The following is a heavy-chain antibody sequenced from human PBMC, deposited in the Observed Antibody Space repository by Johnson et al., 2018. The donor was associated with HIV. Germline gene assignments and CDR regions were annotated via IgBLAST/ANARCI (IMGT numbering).Heavy chain of an antibody. Sequence: VQLVESGGVVVQPGGSLRLSCAASGFTFDDYTMHWVRQAPGKGLEWVSLISWDGGSTYYADSVTGRFTISRDNSKNSLYLQMNSLRTEDTALYYCAKDYTAMVSSDAFDIWGQGTMVTVSS. V-gene: IGHV3-43*01. CDR2: ISWDGGST. D-gene: IGHD5-18*01. CDR3: AKDYTAMVSSDAFDI. J-gene: IGHJ3*02. CDR1: GFTFDDYT.